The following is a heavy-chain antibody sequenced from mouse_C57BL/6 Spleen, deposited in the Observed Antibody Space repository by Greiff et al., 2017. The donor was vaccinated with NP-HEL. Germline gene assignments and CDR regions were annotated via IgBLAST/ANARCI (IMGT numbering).Heavy chain of an antibody. Sequence: QVQLQQPGAELVMPGASVKLSCKASGYTFTSYWMHWVKQRPGQGLEWIGEIDPSDSYTNYNQKFKGKSTLTVDKSSSTAYMQLSSLTSEDSAVYYCARSATDWYFDVWGTVTTVTVSS. V-gene: IGHV1-69*01. CDR3: ARSATDWYFDV. J-gene: IGHJ1*03. CDR1: GYTFTSYW. D-gene: IGHD1-2*01. CDR2: IDPSDSYT.